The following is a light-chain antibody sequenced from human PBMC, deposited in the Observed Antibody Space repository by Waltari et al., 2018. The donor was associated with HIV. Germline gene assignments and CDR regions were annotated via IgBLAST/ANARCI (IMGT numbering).Light chain of an antibody. CDR2: DDA. Sequence: SYILTQSPSVSVAPGKTAKISCGGDNVGSKRVHWYQQKPGQAPRVVIYDDAARPSGIPARFSGSNSGNTATLTITRVEVGDEADYYCQVWDFTTDHVVFGGGTKLTVL. V-gene: IGLV3-21*03. J-gene: IGLJ3*02. CDR1: NVGSKR. CDR3: QVWDFTTDHVV.